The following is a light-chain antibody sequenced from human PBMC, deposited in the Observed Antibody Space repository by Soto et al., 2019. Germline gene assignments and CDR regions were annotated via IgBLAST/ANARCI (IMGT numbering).Light chain of an antibody. CDR1: QSISDT. CDR2: GAS. J-gene: IGKJ1*01. Sequence: EIVMTQSPVTLSVSPGGRATLSCRASQSISDTLAWYQKKPGQAPRLLIHGASTRAPGFPARFSGSGSGTDFNLTISSLQSEDFAVYECQQYNNWTWTFGQGTKVDIK. V-gene: IGKV3-15*01. CDR3: QQYNNWTWT.